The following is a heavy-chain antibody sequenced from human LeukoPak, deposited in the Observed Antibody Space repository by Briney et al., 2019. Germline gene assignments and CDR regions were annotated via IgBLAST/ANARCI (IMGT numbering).Heavy chain of an antibody. J-gene: IGHJ3*02. V-gene: IGHV3-13*01. D-gene: IGHD2-15*01. Sequence: GGSLRLSCAASGFTFSHYDMHWVRQATGKGLEWVSGIDTAGDTYYAGSVKGRFTISRENAKNSLYLQMNSLRAGDTAVYYCARVLTIRSGGDDAFDIWGHGTMVTVSS. CDR2: IDTAGDT. CDR1: GFTFSHYD. CDR3: ARVLTIRSGGDDAFDI.